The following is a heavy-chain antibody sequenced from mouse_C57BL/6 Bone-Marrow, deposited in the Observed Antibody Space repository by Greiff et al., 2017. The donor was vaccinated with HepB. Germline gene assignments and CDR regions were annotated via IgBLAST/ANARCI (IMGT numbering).Heavy chain of an antibody. V-gene: IGHV1-81*01. Sequence: VQLQQSGAELARPGASVKLSCKASGYTFTSYGISWVKQRTGQGLEWIGEIYPRSGNTYYNEKFKGKATLTAYKSSSTAYMELRSLTSYDSAVYFCASPPIYYFGSSYFDYWGQGTTLTVSS. J-gene: IGHJ2*01. CDR3: ASPPIYYFGSSYFDY. D-gene: IGHD1-1*01. CDR1: GYTFTSYG. CDR2: IYPRSGNT.